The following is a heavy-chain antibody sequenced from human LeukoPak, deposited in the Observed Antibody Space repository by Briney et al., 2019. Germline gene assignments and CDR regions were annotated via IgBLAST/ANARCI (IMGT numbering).Heavy chain of an antibody. Sequence: SVKLSCKASGGTFSSYAISWVRQAPGQGLEWVGGIIPIFGTANYAQKFQGRVTITTEEYTSTEHMELSSLGSEDTFVYYCARMQDGGNIALHSHVGYWDQGTLVTVSS. CDR2: IIPIFGTA. J-gene: IGHJ4*02. CDR3: ARMQDGGNIALHSHVGY. CDR1: GGTFSSYA. V-gene: IGHV1-69*05. D-gene: IGHD4-23*01.